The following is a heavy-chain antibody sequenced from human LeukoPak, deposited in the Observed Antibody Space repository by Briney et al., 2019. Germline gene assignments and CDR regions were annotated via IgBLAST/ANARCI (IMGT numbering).Heavy chain of an antibody. Sequence: PSETLSLTCTVSGGSISSYYWSRLRQPPGKGLEWIGYIYYSGSTNYNPSLKSRVTISVDTSKNQFSLKLSSVTAADTAVYYCARQGRDGYNSPFDYWGQGTLVTVSS. J-gene: IGHJ4*02. V-gene: IGHV4-59*08. D-gene: IGHD5-12*01. CDR3: ARQGRDGYNSPFDY. CDR2: IYYSGST. CDR1: GGSISSYY.